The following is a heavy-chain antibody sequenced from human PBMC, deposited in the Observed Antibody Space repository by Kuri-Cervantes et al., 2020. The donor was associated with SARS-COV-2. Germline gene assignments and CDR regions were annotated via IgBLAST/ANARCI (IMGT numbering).Heavy chain of an antibody. CDR2: INPNGGGT. CDR3: AKIAVGVPVVADAFDF. J-gene: IGHJ3*01. Sequence: ASVKVSCKASGYTFIDYHMHWVRQAPGQGLEWMGWINPNGGGTNYAQKFQGRVTMTSDTSIDTAYMELSGLRSDDTAVYYCAKIAVGVPVVADAFDFWGQGTLVTV. D-gene: IGHD2-21*01. V-gene: IGHV1-2*02. CDR1: GYTFIDYH.